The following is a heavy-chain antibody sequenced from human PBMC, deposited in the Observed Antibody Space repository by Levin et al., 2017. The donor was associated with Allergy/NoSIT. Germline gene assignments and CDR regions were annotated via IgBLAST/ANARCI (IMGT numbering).Heavy chain of an antibody. J-gene: IGHJ4*02. CDR3: AREVGVTRALDY. CDR2: INSNTGAT. D-gene: IGHD1-26*01. V-gene: IGHV1-2*02. CDR1: GYTFTGYY. Sequence: ASVKVSCKASGYTFTGYYLHWVRQAPGQGLEWMGWINSNTGATNYAQKFQGRVTMTRDTSVTTAYMEVTSLRSDDTAVYYCAREVGVTRALDYWGQGTLVTVSS.